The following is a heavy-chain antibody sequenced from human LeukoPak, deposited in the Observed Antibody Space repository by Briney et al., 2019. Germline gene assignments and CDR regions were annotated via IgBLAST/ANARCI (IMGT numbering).Heavy chain of an antibody. CDR2: ISNDGNNK. D-gene: IGHD2-8*01. V-gene: IGHV3-30*18. Sequence: PGGSLRLSCAASGFIFSSYGMYWVRQAPGKGLECVAVISNDGNNKQYADSVKGRFTISRDNSKNTLYLHMNSLRADDTAVYHCAKDGLMRFFDYWGQGTLVTVSS. J-gene: IGHJ4*02. CDR1: GFIFSSYG. CDR3: AKDGLMRFFDY.